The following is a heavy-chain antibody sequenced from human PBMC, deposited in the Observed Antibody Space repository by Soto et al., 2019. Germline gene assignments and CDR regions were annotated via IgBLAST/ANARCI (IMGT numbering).Heavy chain of an antibody. CDR2: IYHSGSS. CDR1: GGSISTSQW. V-gene: IGHV4-4*02. Sequence: QVQLQESGPGLVKPSGTLSLTCTVSGGSISTSQWWSWLRQPPGKGLEWIGEIYHSGSSNYNASLKSRVTISVDKSKNQFSLKLSSVAAAGTAVYYCASKTYESKGTFDYWGQGTLVTVSS. CDR3: ASKTYESKGTFDY. D-gene: IGHD3-22*01. J-gene: IGHJ4*02.